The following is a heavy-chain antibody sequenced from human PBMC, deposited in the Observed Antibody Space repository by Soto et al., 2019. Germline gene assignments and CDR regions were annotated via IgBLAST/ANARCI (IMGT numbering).Heavy chain of an antibody. Sequence: GGSLRLPCIGSGFSFSAYNMNWVRQAPGKGLEWVSSIKVGSSRIYQPDSMTGRFTISRDDARNSVYLQINSLRAEDTALYFCVRRPKIGVRGAFWGRGTQVTVSS. CDR1: GFSFSAYN. V-gene: IGHV3-21*01. CDR3: VRRPKIGVRGAF. J-gene: IGHJ1*01. D-gene: IGHD3-16*01. CDR2: IKVGSSRI.